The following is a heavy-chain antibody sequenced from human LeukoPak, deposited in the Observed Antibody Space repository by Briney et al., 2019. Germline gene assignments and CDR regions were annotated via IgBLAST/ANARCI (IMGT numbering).Heavy chain of an antibody. V-gene: IGHV3-23*01. J-gene: IGHJ6*03. D-gene: IGHD3-10*01. CDR2: ISGSGGRT. CDR1: GFTFSRYG. CDR3: AKGDFYGSGRDYYYYMDV. Sequence: GGSLRLSCAASGFTFSRYGMSWVRQAPGKGLEWVSAISGSGGRTYYADSVKGRFTISRDNSKNTLYLQMNSLRAEDTAVYNCAKGDFYGSGRDYYYYMDVWGKGTTVTISS.